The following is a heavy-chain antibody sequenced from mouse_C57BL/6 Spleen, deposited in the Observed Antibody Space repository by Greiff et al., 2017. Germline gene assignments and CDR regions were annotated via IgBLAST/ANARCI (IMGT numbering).Heavy chain of an antibody. CDR2: IYPRSGNT. V-gene: IGHV1-81*01. Sequence: VQLQQSGAELARPGASVKLSCKASGYTFTSYGISWVKQRPGQGLEWIGEIYPRSGNTYYNEKCKGKATLTADKSSSTAYMELRSLTSEDSAVYFCARRDHEGAMDYWGQGTSVTVSS. CDR3: ARRDHEGAMDY. J-gene: IGHJ4*01. CDR1: GYTFTSYG.